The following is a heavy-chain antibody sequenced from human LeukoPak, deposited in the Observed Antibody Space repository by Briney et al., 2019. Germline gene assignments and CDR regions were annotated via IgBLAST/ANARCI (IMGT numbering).Heavy chain of an antibody. CDR3: ARAGAPLGGSYNWFDP. CDR2: IIPIFGTA. D-gene: IGHD1-26*01. Sequence: SVKVSCKASGGTFSSYAISWVRQAPGQGLEWMGGIIPIFGTANYAQKFQGRVTITTDESTSTAYMELSSLRSEDTAVYYCARAGAPLGGSYNWFDPWGQGTLVTVSS. J-gene: IGHJ5*02. V-gene: IGHV1-69*05. CDR1: GGTFSSYA.